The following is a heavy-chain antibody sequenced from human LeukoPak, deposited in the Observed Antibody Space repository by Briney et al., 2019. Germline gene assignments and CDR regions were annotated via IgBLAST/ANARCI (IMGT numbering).Heavy chain of an antibody. J-gene: IGHJ5*02. CDR3: ARNPAPWEQQLGKFWFDP. V-gene: IGHV3-21*01. D-gene: IGHD6-13*01. CDR1: GFTFSSYS. Sequence: PGGSLRLSCAASGFTFSSYSMNWVHQAPGKGLEWVSSISSSSSYIYYADSVKGRFTISRDNAKNSLYLQMNSLRAEDTAVYYCARNPAPWEQQLGKFWFDPWGQGTLVTVSS. CDR2: ISSSSSYI.